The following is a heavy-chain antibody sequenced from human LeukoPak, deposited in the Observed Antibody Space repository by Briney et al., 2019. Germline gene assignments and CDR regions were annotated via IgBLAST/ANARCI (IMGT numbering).Heavy chain of an antibody. D-gene: IGHD6-13*01. CDR1: GFTFSSYS. J-gene: IGHJ4*02. Sequence: GGSLRLSCAASGFTFSSYSMDWVRQAPGKGLEWVSYISSSSTVMYYADSVKGRFTISRDNAKNSLYLQINSLRDEDTAVYYCARDPLVLAHYFDYWGQGTLVTVSS. V-gene: IGHV3-48*02. CDR2: ISSSSTVM. CDR3: ARDPLVLAHYFDY.